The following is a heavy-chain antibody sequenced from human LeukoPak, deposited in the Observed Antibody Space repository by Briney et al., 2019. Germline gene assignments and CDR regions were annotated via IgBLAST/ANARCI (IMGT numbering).Heavy chain of an antibody. J-gene: IGHJ4*02. V-gene: IGHV1-69*01. CDR1: GGTFSSYA. CDR3: ARAHCSGGSCYTHYFDY. Sequence: SSVKVSCKASGGTFSSYAISWVRQAPGQGLEWMGGIIPIFGTANYAQKFQGRVTTTADESTSTAYMELSSLRSEDTAVYYCARAHCSGGSCYTHYFDYWGQGTLVTVSS. CDR2: IIPIFGTA. D-gene: IGHD2-15*01.